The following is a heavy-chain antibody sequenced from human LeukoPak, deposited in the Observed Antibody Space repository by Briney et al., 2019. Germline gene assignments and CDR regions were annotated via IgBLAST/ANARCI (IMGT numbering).Heavy chain of an antibody. V-gene: IGHV6-1*01. CDR1: GDSVSSNSAV. CDR3: ATTQRSGCIDY. J-gene: IGHJ4*02. D-gene: IGHD6-19*01. CDR2: TYYRSRWYN. Sequence: PSQTLSLTCAISGDSVSSNSAVWHWIRQSPSRGLEWLGRTYYRSRWYNDYSVSVNSRITITPAASTNHFSLHLSSVTPEDTAVYYCATTQRSGCIDYWGQGTLVTVSS.